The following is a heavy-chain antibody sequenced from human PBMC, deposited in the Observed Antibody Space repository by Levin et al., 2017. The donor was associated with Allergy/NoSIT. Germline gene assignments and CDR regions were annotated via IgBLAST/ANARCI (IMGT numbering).Heavy chain of an antibody. J-gene: IGHJ4*02. Sequence: GESLKISCQASGYSFTSYWFGWVRQRPGKGLEWMGLIFPSDSDTRVSPSFQGQIIMSVDKSISTAYLQWSSLKASDSAMYYCARRDSGGSNSVDCWGQGTLVTVSS. CDR1: GYSFTSYW. CDR3: ARRDSGGSNSVDC. CDR2: IFPSDSDT. V-gene: IGHV5-51*01. D-gene: IGHD4-23*01.